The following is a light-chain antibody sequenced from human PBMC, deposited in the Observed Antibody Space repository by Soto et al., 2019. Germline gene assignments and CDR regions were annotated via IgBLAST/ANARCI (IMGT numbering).Light chain of an antibody. CDR2: DAS. J-gene: IGKJ1*01. CDR3: QQYGAPPLT. V-gene: IGKV3D-20*02. CDR1: QSVPNSR. Sequence: EIVLTQSPDTLSLSPGERATLSCRASQSVPNSRLAWYQQKPGQAPSLVISDASIRATGLPDRFSGSGSGTDFSLIIGRLEHEDYAVYICQQYGAPPLTSGQGTKVDIK.